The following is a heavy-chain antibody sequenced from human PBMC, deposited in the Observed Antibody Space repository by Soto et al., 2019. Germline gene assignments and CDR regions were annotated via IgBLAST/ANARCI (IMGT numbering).Heavy chain of an antibody. Sequence: QRQLLQSGAELKRPGASVKIACEASGFNFNIHFIHWVRLAPGQGLEWLGKISPSGDKTTYPEKFQERVVMTKDTSANIVYMELTRLTSDDTAVYYCARALNWSAPPFDPWGQGTLVTVSS. CDR3: ARALNWSAPPFDP. V-gene: IGHV1-46*02. CDR1: GFNFNIHF. J-gene: IGHJ5*02. D-gene: IGHD3-3*01. CDR2: ISPSGDKT.